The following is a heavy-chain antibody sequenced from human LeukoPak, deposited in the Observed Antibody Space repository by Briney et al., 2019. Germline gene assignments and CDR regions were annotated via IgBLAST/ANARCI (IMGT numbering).Heavy chain of an antibody. CDR2: IYTSGST. CDR1: GDYTSGYY. D-gene: IGHD3-16*01. V-gene: IGHV4-4*07. CDR3: VRGGGNWFDP. Sequence: SETLSLTCSVSGDYTSGYYCSWIRQPAGKGLEWIGRIYTSGSTNYNPSLKSRVTMSVDTSKTQFSLKLSSVTAADTAVYYCVRGGGNWFDPWGQGTLVTVSS. J-gene: IGHJ5*02.